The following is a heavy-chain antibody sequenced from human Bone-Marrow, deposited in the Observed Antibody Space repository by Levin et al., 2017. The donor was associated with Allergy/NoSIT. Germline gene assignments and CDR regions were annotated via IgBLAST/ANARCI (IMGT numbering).Heavy chain of an antibody. D-gene: IGHD3-10*01. CDR3: AIPLGSNYFGSGISYRSAFDI. CDR2: IYPGDSDT. V-gene: IGHV5-51*01. Sequence: PGGSLRLSCKGSGYRFTSYWIAWVRQMPGKGLEWMGIIYPGDSDTRYSPSFQGQVTISADQSISTAYLQWSSLKASDTAMYFCAIPLGSNYFGSGISYRSAFDIWGQGTRVNVSS. J-gene: IGHJ3*02. CDR1: GYRFTSYW.